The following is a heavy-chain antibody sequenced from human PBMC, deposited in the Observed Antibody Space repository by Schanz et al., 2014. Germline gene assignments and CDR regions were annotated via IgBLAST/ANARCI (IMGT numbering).Heavy chain of an antibody. V-gene: IGHV1-18*01. CDR1: GYTFTSYG. D-gene: IGHD2-2*01. Sequence: QVQLVQSGAEVKKPGASVKVSCKASGYTFTSYGINWVRQAPGQGLEWMGWISAYNGNTNYAQKLQGRVTMTRDTSATTAYMELSSLRYEDTALYYCARGTMPGTFDIWGQGTMVTVSS. CDR3: ARGTMPGTFDI. J-gene: IGHJ3*02. CDR2: ISAYNGNT.